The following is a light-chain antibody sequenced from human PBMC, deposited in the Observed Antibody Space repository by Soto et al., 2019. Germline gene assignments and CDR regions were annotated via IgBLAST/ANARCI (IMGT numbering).Light chain of an antibody. Sequence: DIQMTQSPSTLSASVGDRVVITCRASQSITTWLAWYQQKPGKAPKLLIYDASSLESGVPLRFSGSGSGTDFTLTISSLQPEDFATYYCQQSYSTPPGTFGQGTKVDI. CDR2: DAS. J-gene: IGKJ1*01. CDR3: QQSYSTPPGT. CDR1: QSITTW. V-gene: IGKV1-39*01.